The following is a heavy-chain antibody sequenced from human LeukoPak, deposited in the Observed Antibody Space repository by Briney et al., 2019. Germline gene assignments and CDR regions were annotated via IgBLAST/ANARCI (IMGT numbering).Heavy chain of an antibody. CDR3: SRGAMTAKPADF. D-gene: IGHD2-2*01. CDR1: GVPINSRDYY. J-gene: IGHJ4*02. CDR2: IYYSGNT. V-gene: IGHV4-39*01. Sequence: SETLSLTCSVSGVPINSRDYYWNWIRQPPGKGLEWIGSIYYSGNTYYNPSLQSRATISVDTSRDYLSLTLSSVTAADTALYFCSRGAMTAKPADFWGQGTLVTVSS.